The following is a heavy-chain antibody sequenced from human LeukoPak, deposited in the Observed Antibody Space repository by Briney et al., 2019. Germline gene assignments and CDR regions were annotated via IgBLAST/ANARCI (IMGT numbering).Heavy chain of an antibody. D-gene: IGHD3-22*01. Sequence: GGSLRLSCAASGFTFSSYEMNWVRQAPGKGLEWVSYISSSGSTIYYAGSVKGRFTISRDNAKNSLYLQMNSLRAEDTAVYYCAREFPWGVGSSGYHYYWGQGTLVTVSS. CDR1: GFTFSSYE. CDR3: AREFPWGVGSSGYHYY. V-gene: IGHV3-48*03. CDR2: ISSSGSTI. J-gene: IGHJ4*02.